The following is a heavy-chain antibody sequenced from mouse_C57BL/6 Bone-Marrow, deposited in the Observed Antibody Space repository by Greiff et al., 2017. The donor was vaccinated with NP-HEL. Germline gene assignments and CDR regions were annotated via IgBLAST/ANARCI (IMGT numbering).Heavy chain of an antibody. J-gene: IGHJ4*01. CDR1: GYTFTDYY. V-gene: IGHV1-26*01. CDR3: ASPSSGDY. Sequence: VQLQQSGPELVKPGASVKISCKASGYTFTDYYMNWVKQSHGKSLEWIGDINPNNGGTSYNQKFKGKATLTVDKSSSTAYMELRSLTSEDSAVYYCASPSSGDYWGQGTSVTVSS. CDR2: INPNNGGT. D-gene: IGHD3-1*01.